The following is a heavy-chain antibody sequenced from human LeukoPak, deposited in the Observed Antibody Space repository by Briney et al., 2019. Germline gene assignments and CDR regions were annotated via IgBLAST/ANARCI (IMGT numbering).Heavy chain of an antibody. J-gene: IGHJ2*01. CDR1: GFTFSSYW. V-gene: IGHV3-7*01. Sequence: GESLKISCAASGFTFSSYWMNWVRQAPGKGLEWVANIKQDGSEKNYVDFVKGRFTISRDNAKNSLDLQMNSLRAEDTAMYYCARARGDGYQWYFDLWGRGTLVTVSS. D-gene: IGHD5-24*01. CDR3: ARARGDGYQWYFDL. CDR2: IKQDGSEK.